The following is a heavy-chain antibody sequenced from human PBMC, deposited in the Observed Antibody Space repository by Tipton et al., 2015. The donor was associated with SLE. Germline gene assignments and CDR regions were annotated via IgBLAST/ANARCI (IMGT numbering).Heavy chain of an antibody. CDR1: SGSISDYY. D-gene: IGHD4-17*01. V-gene: IGHV4-4*07. CDR2: MHISGTA. Sequence: TLSPTCNLSSGSISDYYWSWIRQPAGKGLEWIGRMHISGTANYNPSLKSRVTMSFDTSKNLFSLKLTSVTATDTAVYYCATTVTTTAPYGAFDIWGQGTMVTISP. J-gene: IGHJ3*02. CDR3: ATTVTTTAPYGAFDI.